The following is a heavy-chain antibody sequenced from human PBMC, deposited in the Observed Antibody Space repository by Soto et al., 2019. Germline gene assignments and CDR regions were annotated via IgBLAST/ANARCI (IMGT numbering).Heavy chain of an antibody. Sequence: QVQLQESGPGLVKPSQTLSLTCTVSGGSISSGGYYWSWIRQHPGKGLEWIGYIYYSGSTYYNPSLKSRVTISVDTSKNQFSLKLSSVTAADTAVYYCARSRPPQSSTLTEVFDYWGQGTLVTVSS. J-gene: IGHJ4*02. CDR1: GGSISSGGYY. V-gene: IGHV4-31*03. CDR3: ARSRPPQSSTLTEVFDY. D-gene: IGHD2-2*01. CDR2: IYYSGST.